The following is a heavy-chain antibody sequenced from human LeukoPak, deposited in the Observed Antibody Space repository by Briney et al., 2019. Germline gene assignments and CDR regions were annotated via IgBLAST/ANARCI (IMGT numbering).Heavy chain of an antibody. Sequence: KSGGSLRLSCAASGFTFSSYSMNWVRQAPGKGLEWVSSISSSSSYIYYADSVKGRFTISRDNAKNSLYLQMNSLRAEDTAVYYCVRDITMVRGVSYGMDVWGQGTTVTVSS. V-gene: IGHV3-21*01. CDR2: ISSSSSYI. J-gene: IGHJ6*02. D-gene: IGHD3-10*01. CDR1: GFTFSSYS. CDR3: VRDITMVRGVSYGMDV.